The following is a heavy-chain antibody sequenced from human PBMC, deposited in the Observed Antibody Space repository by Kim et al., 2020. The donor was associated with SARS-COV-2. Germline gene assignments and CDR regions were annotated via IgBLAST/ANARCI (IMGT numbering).Heavy chain of an antibody. CDR3: ARAPPSHYDFWSGRRLDY. CDR1: GFTFSSYS. J-gene: IGHJ4*02. V-gene: IGHV3-48*04. D-gene: IGHD3-3*01. CDR2: ISSSSSTI. Sequence: GGSLRLSCAASGFTFSSYSMNWVRQAPGKGLEWVSYISSSSSTIYYADSVKGRFTISRDNAKNSLYLQMNSLRAEDTAVYYCARAPPSHYDFWSGRRLDYWGQGTLVTVSS.